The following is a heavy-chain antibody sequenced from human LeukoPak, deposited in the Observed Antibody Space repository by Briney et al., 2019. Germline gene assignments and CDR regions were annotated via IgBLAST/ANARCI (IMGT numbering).Heavy chain of an antibody. CDR2: IYYSWST. Sequence: PSETLSLTCTVSGGSISSYYWSWIRQPPGKGLEWIGYIYYSWSTNYNPSLKSRLTISVDTSKNQFSLKLSSVTAADTAVYYCARETSQKGAHYMDVWGKGTTVTISS. CDR3: ARETSQKGAHYMDV. J-gene: IGHJ6*03. D-gene: IGHD3-16*01. V-gene: IGHV4-59*01. CDR1: GGSISSYY.